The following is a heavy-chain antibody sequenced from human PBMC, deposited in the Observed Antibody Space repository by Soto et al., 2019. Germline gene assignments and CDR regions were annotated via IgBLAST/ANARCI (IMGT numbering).Heavy chain of an antibody. Sequence: GGSLRLSCAASGFTFSSYAMHWVRQAPGKGLEWVAVISYDGSNKYYADSVKGRFTISRDNSKNTLYLQMNSLRAEDTAVYYCARAPGRYSGYDFGGDAFDIWGQGTMVTVS. CDR3: ARAPGRYSGYDFGGDAFDI. CDR1: GFTFSSYA. J-gene: IGHJ3*02. D-gene: IGHD5-12*01. V-gene: IGHV3-30-3*01. CDR2: ISYDGSNK.